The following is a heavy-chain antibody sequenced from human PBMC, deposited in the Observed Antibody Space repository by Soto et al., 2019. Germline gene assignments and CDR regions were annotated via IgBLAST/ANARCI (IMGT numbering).Heavy chain of an antibody. D-gene: IGHD6-6*01. CDR2: ISYDGSNK. J-gene: IGHJ4*02. CDR3: AKSLGRHIAALCDY. Sequence: GGSLRLSCAASGFTFSSYGMHWVRQAPGKGLEWVAVISYDGSNKYYADSVKGRFTISRDNSKNTLYLQMNSLRAEDTAVYYCAKSLGRHIAALCDYWGQGTLVTVSS. CDR1: GFTFSSYG. V-gene: IGHV3-30*18.